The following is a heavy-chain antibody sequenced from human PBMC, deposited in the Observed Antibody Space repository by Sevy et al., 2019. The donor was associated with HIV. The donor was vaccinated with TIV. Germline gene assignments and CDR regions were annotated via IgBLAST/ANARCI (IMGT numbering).Heavy chain of an antibody. J-gene: IGHJ5*02. D-gene: IGHD6-13*01. Sequence: GGSLRLSCAASGFTISTNYMSWVRQAPGKGLEWVSIIYTGGSTYYTDSVRGRFTISRDNSKNTLYLQVNSLRAEDTAVYFYASRMAATGRGEFDNWGQGTLVTVSS. CDR2: IYTGGST. CDR1: GFTISTNY. CDR3: ASRMAATGRGEFDN. V-gene: IGHV3-53*01.